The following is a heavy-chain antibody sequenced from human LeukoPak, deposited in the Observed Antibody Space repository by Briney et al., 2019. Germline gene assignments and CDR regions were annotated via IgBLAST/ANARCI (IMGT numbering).Heavy chain of an antibody. CDR1: GGSISSYY. J-gene: IGHJ3*02. Sequence: PSETLSLTCTVSGGSISSYYWSWIRQPAGKGLEWIGRIYTSGSTNYNPSLKSRVTMSVDTSKNQFSLKLSSVTAADTAVYYCARDQSEEGFDAFDIWGQGTMVTVSS. CDR3: ARDQSEEGFDAFDI. V-gene: IGHV4-4*07. CDR2: IYTSGST.